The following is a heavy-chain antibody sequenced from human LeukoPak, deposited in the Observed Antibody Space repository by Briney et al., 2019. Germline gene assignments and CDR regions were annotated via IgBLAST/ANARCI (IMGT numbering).Heavy chain of an antibody. CDR3: AREWGGVYTPAHFDY. CDR2: IYYSGST. V-gene: IGHV4-61*01. Sequence: SETLSLTCTVSGGSVSSGSYCWSWIRQPPGKGLEWIGYIYYSGSTNYNPSLKSRVTISVDTSKNQFSLKLSSVTAADTAVYYCAREWGGVYTPAHFDYWGQGTLVTVSS. J-gene: IGHJ4*02. D-gene: IGHD5-18*01. CDR1: GGSVSSGSYC.